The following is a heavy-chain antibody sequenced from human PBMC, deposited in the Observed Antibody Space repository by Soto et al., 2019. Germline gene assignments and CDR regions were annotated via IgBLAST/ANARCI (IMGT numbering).Heavy chain of an antibody. D-gene: IGHD1-1*01. J-gene: IGHJ1*01. CDR2: ISGSGGST. CDR1: GFTFSSYA. V-gene: IGHV3-23*01. CDR3: AKKLNWNIGYFQH. Sequence: GWSLRLSCAASGFTFSSYAMSWVRQAPGKGLEWVSAISGSGGSTYYADSVKGRFTISRDNSKNTLYLQMNSLRAEDTAVYYCAKKLNWNIGYFQHWGQGTLVTVSS.